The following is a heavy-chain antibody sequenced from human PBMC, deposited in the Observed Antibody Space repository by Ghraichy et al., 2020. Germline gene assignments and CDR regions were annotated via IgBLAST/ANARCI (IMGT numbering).Heavy chain of an antibody. CDR1: GDSFNSYNYY. J-gene: IGHJ4*02. CDR3: ARHMVRGYYFDT. V-gene: IGHV4-39*01. CDR2: IYYSGST. D-gene: IGHD3-10*01. Sequence: SETLSLTCTVSGDSFNSYNYYWGWVRQPPGKGLEWIGSIYYSGSTYYDPSLKSRVTISVDTSKNQLSLKLHSVTAADTAVYFCARHMVRGYYFDTWGQGALVSVSS.